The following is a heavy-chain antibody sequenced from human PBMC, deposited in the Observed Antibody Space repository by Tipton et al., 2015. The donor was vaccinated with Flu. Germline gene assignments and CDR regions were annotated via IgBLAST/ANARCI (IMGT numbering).Heavy chain of an antibody. J-gene: IGHJ5*02. CDR3: AGRDYSNYVSEPKNWFDT. CDR2: IHRAGNA. CDR1: GDSIGGRYY. V-gene: IGHV4-38-2*01. D-gene: IGHD4-11*01. Sequence: TLSLTCSVSGDSIGGRYYWGWIRQPPGKGLEWIGNIHRAGNAYYNSSLKSRVTMSVDTSKIQFSLRLSSVTAADTAVYYCAGRDYSNYVSEPKNWFDTWGPGTLVTVSS.